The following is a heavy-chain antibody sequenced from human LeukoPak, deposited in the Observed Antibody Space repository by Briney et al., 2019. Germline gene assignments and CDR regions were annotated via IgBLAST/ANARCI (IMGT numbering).Heavy chain of an antibody. CDR1: GGSFSGYY. Sequence: ASETLSLTCAVYGGSFSGYYWSWIRQPPGKGLEWIGEISHSGSTNYNPSLKSRVTISVDTSKNQFSLKLSSVTAADTAVYYCARGRSGSYYPYFDYWGQGTLVTVSS. D-gene: IGHD1-26*01. CDR3: ARGRSGSYYPYFDY. V-gene: IGHV4-34*01. CDR2: ISHSGST. J-gene: IGHJ4*02.